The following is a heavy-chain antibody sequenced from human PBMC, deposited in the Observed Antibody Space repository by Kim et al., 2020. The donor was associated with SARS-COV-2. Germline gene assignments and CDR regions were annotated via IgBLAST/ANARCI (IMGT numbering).Heavy chain of an antibody. CDR3: AKDRPRSYGDYLFYFDY. V-gene: IGHV3-23*01. CDR1: GFTFSSYA. J-gene: IGHJ4*02. CDR2: ISGSGGST. D-gene: IGHD4-17*01. Sequence: GGSLRLSCAASGFTFSSYAMSWVRQAPGKGLEWVSAISGSGGSTYYADSVKGRFTISRDNSKNTLYLQMNSLRAEDTAVYYCAKDRPRSYGDYLFYFDYWGQGTLVTVSS.